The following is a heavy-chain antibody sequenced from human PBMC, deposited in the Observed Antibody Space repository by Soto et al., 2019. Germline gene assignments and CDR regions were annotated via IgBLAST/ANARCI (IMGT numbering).Heavy chain of an antibody. CDR1: GYTFTGYY. CDR2: INPNSGGT. V-gene: IGHV1-2*02. J-gene: IGHJ5*02. D-gene: IGHD6-13*01. Sequence: QVQLVQSGAEVKKPGASVKVSCKASGYTFTGYYMHWVRQAPGQGLEWMGWINPNSGGTNYAQKFQGRVTMTRDTSISTAYMELSRLRSDDTAVYYCARVWYSSSWDSSWFDPWGQGTLVTVSS. CDR3: ARVWYSSSWDSSWFDP.